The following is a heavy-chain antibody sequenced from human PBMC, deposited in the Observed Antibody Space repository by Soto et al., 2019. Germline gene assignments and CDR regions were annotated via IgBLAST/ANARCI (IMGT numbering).Heavy chain of an antibody. Sequence: QVQLVQSGAEVKKPGSSVKVSCKASGGTFSSYTISWVRQAPGQGLEWMGRIIPILGIANYAQKFQGRVTITADKSTSTAYMERSSLRSEDTAVYYCASPDTATSHYYYGMDVWGQGTTVTVSS. D-gene: IGHD5-18*01. CDR1: GGTFSSYT. J-gene: IGHJ6*02. V-gene: IGHV1-69*02. CDR3: ASPDTATSHYYYGMDV. CDR2: IIPILGIA.